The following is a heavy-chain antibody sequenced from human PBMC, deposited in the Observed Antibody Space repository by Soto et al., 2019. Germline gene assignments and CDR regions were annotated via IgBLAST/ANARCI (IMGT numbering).Heavy chain of an antibody. CDR3: ARDPYLGDHQY. D-gene: IGHD3-16*01. V-gene: IGHV1-18*01. CDR2: ISAYSGKT. CDR1: GYTFTTYG. J-gene: IGHJ4*02. Sequence: QVQLVQSGGEVKNPGASVKVSCKTSGYTFTTYGISWVRQDPGQGLEWVGWISAYSGKTHYAQKFQGKVTMTTDTSTNTAYLELRSLRSDDTAVYYCARDPYLGDHQYWGQGTLVTVSS.